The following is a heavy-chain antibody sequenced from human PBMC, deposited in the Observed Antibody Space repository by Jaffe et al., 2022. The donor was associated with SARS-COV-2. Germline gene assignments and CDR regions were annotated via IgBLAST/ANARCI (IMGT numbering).Heavy chain of an antibody. CDR2: ISGSGGST. CDR3: AKGGRGGSRYYYYYMDV. CDR1: GFTFSSYA. V-gene: IGHV3-23*04. J-gene: IGHJ6*03. D-gene: IGHD2-15*01. Sequence: EVQLVESGGGLVQPGGSLRLSCAASGFTFSSYAMSWVRQAPGKGLEWVSAISGSGGSTYYADSVKGRFTISRDNSKNTLYLQMNSLRAEDTAVYYCAKGGRGGSRYYYYYMDVWGKGTTVTVSS.